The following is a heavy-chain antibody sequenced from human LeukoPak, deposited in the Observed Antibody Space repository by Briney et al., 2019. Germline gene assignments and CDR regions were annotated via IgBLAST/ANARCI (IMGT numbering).Heavy chain of an antibody. CDR2: ISSSSSTI. D-gene: IGHD6-19*01. Sequence: GGSLRLSCAASGFTFSSYSMNWVRQAPGKGLEWVSYISSSSSTIYYADSVKGRFTISKDNAKNSLYLQINSLRAEDTAVYYCARDGQWLVDDAFDIWGQGTMVTVSS. CDR3: ARDGQWLVDDAFDI. CDR1: GFTFSSYS. V-gene: IGHV3-48*01. J-gene: IGHJ3*02.